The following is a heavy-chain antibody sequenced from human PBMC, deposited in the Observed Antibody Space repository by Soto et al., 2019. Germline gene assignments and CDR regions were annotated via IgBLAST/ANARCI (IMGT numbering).Heavy chain of an antibody. D-gene: IGHD6-19*01. CDR2: ISFDGNKK. CDR3: AKDLGISVAGTLAPDY. Sequence: GVSLRLSCAASGFTFSSHSLPCQRPAPAKGLEWVAVISFDGNKKYYADSVKGRFTISRDNSKNTLYLQMNSLRPEDTAVYYCAKDLGISVAGTLAPDYWGQGT. J-gene: IGHJ4*02. CDR1: GFTFSSHS. V-gene: IGHV3-30*18.